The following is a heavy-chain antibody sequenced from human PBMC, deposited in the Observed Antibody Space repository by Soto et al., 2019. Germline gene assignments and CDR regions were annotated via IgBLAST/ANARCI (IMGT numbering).Heavy chain of an antibody. J-gene: IGHJ6*02. CDR3: TRGGYCSGGNCDNLYDLDV. Sequence: QVQLVQSGAEVKKPGSSVKVSCKASGGTFSTYSINWVRQAPGQGLEWMGRITPMLGITNYAQKLQGRVTIIADKSTSTAYMEQTILRSEDTAIYYCTRGGYCSGGNCDNLYDLDVWGQGTTVTVSS. D-gene: IGHD2-15*01. V-gene: IGHV1-69*02. CDR2: ITPMLGIT. CDR1: GGTFSTYS.